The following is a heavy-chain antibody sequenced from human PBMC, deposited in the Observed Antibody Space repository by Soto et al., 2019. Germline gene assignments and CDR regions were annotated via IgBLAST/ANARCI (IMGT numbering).Heavy chain of an antibody. J-gene: IGHJ4*02. D-gene: IGHD3-22*01. Sequence: VGSLRLSCAASGFTFGSHWMHWVRQAPGKGLVYVSRISSGGTTTNYAESVKGRFTISRDNARNTLYLQMNSLRVEDTAVYYCARFGTSYDTSGFLYWGQGTPVTVSS. CDR3: ARFGTSYDTSGFLY. CDR1: GFTFGSHW. V-gene: IGHV3-74*01. CDR2: ISSGGTTT.